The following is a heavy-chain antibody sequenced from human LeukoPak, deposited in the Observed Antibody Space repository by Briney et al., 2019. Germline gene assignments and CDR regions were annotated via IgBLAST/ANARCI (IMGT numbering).Heavy chain of an antibody. V-gene: IGHV4-39*01. CDR1: GGSISSYY. CDR3: ARHGRYSGYDRAFDI. J-gene: IGHJ3*02. D-gene: IGHD5-12*01. CDR2: IYYSGST. Sequence: SETLSLTCTVSGGSISSYYWGWIRQPPGKGLEWIGSIYYSGSTYYNPSLKSRVTISVDTSKNQFSLKLSSVTAADTAVYYCARHGRYSGYDRAFDIWGQGTMVTVSS.